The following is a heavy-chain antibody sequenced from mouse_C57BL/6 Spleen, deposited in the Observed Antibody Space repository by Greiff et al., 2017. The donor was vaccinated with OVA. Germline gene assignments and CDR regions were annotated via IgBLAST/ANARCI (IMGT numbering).Heavy chain of an antibody. CDR1: GYSFTGYY. D-gene: IGHD2-1*01. Sequence: VQLQQSGPELVKPGASVKMSCKASGYSFTGYYMNWVKQSPEKSLEWIGEINPSTGGTTYNQKFKAKATLTVDKSSSTAYMQLKSLTSEDSAVYYCARGYGNFDYWGQGTTLTVSS. V-gene: IGHV1-42*01. CDR3: ARGYGNFDY. CDR2: INPSTGGT. J-gene: IGHJ2*01.